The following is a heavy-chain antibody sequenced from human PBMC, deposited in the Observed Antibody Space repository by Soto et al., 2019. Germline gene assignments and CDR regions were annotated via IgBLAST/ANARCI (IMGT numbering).Heavy chain of an antibody. Sequence: EVQLLESGGGLVQPGGSLRLSCAASGFTFTNYVMSWVRQAPGKGLEWVSDISGSDSNTYHADSVKGRFTISRDNSKNTLYLQMNSLRAEDTAIYYCATLYSSSSKSPFDIWGQGTMVTVSS. CDR1: GFTFTNYV. CDR3: ATLYSSSSKSPFDI. D-gene: IGHD6-6*01. V-gene: IGHV3-23*01. CDR2: ISGSDSNT. J-gene: IGHJ3*02.